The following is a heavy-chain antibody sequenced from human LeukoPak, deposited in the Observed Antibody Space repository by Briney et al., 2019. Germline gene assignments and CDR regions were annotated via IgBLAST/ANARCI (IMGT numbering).Heavy chain of an antibody. CDR2: TYXXXKWFX. CDR1: GXXVSSNSAX. V-gene: IGHV6-1*01. Sequence: SQTLSLTCAISGXXVSSNSAXXXXXRQXXXXXXXXXGRTYXXXKWFXDYAVPVKSRITINPDTSKNQFSLQLNSVTPEDTAVYYCARGNYGFGHWGQGTLVTVSS. D-gene: IGHD3-10*01. J-gene: IGHJ4*02. CDR3: ARGNYGFGH.